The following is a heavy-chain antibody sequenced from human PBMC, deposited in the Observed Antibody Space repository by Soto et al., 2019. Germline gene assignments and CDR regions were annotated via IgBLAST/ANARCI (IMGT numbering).Heavy chain of an antibody. D-gene: IGHD3-22*01. V-gene: IGHV1-18*01. CDR1: GYTFTSYG. CDR2: ISAYNGNT. Sequence: QVQLVQSGAEVKKPGASVKVSCKASGYTFTSYGISWVRQAPGQGLEWMGWISAYNGNTNYAQKLQGRVTMTTDTSTSTDYMELRSLRSDDTAVYYCARNGRDRSGYYYGWFDPWGQGTLVTVSS. CDR3: ARNGRDRSGYYYGWFDP. J-gene: IGHJ5*02.